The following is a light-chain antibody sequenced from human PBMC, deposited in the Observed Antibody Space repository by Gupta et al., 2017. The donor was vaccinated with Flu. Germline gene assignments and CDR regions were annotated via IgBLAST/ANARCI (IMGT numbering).Light chain of an antibody. V-gene: IGLV2-14*01. CDR3: CSSTSSSTRYDV. J-gene: IGLJ2*01. CDR2: EVS. CDR1: SSNVGGDSY. Sequence: TISCTGTSSNVGGDSYVASYQQHPGKAAKLMIYEVSNRPSGVSNRFSGSTSCGTASSTTTRLQAEEEADDYCCSSTSSSTRYDVFGSGTKLTVL.